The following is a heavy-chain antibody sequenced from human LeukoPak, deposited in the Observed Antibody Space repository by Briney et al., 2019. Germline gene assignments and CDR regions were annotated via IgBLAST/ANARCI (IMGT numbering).Heavy chain of an antibody. J-gene: IGHJ3*02. CDR3: AREGQQLVRGAFDI. V-gene: IGHV4-34*01. CDR2: IYHSGST. Sequence: SETLSLTCAVYGGSFSGYYWSWIRQPPGKGLEWIGSIYHSGSTYYNPSLKSRVTISVDTSKNQFSLKLSSVTAADTAVYYCAREGQQLVRGAFDIWGQGTMVTVSS. D-gene: IGHD6-13*01. CDR1: GGSFSGYY.